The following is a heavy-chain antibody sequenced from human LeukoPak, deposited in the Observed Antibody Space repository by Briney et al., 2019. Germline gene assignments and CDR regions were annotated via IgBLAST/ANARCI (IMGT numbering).Heavy chain of an antibody. Sequence: GGSLRLSCAASGFTFSRNNMNWVRQAPGKGLEWVSGINWNGGSTGYADSVKGRFTISRDNSKNTLYLQMNSLRAEDTAVYYCARTGIPHAFDIWGQGTMDTVSS. D-gene: IGHD6-13*01. CDR2: INWNGGST. CDR1: GFTFSRNN. J-gene: IGHJ3*02. CDR3: ARTGIPHAFDI. V-gene: IGHV3-20*04.